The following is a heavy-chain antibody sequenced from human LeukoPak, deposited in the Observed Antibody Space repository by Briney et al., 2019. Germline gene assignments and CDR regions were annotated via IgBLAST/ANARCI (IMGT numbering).Heavy chain of an antibody. CDR1: GFTFSDHY. CDR3: ARGIRQYAKSYFDY. CDR2: ISSSGTTI. Sequence: GGSLRLSCAASGFTFSDHYMSWIRQAPGKGLEWLSYISSSGTTIYYTDSVKGRFTISRDNAKNSLYLQMNSLRGEDTAVYYCARGIRQYAKSYFDYWGQGTLVTVSS. D-gene: IGHD4-11*01. V-gene: IGHV3-11*01. J-gene: IGHJ4*02.